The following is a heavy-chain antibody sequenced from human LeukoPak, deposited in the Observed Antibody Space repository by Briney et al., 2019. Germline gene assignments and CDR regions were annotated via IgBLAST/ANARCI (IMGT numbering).Heavy chain of an antibody. V-gene: IGHV3-23*01. CDR1: GFTFSSYA. D-gene: IGHD3-10*01. CDR2: ISGSGGST. Sequence: GGSLRLSCAASGFTFSSYAMSWVRQAPGKGLEWVSAISGSGGSTYYADSVKGRFTISRDNSKNTLYLQMNSLRAEDTAVYYCAKDLLWFGGIKAPSSYYMDVWGNGTTVTVSS. J-gene: IGHJ6*03. CDR3: AKDLLWFGGIKAPSSYYMDV.